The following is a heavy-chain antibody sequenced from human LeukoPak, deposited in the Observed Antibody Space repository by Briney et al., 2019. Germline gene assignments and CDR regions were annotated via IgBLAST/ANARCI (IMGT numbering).Heavy chain of an antibody. J-gene: IGHJ3*02. CDR3: ARDHGQWLAYDAFDI. Sequence: PGGSLRLSCAASGFTFSSYSMNWVRQAPGKGLEWVSSISSSSSYIYYADSVKGRFTISRDNAKNSLYLQMNSLRAEDTAVYYCARDHGQWLAYDAFDIWGQGTMVTVSS. CDR2: ISSSSSYI. V-gene: IGHV3-21*01. CDR1: GFTFSSYS. D-gene: IGHD6-19*01.